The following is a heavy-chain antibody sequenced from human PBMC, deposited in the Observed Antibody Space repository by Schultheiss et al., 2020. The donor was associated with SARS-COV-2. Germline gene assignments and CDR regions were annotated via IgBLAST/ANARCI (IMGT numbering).Heavy chain of an antibody. CDR2: ISSSGSTI. Sequence: GGSLRLSCAASGFTFSHYGMHWVRQAPGKGLEWVSYISSSGSTIYYADSVKGRFTMSRDNAKNSLYLQMNSLRAGDTAVYYCARSFGYYDSSGYAWGQGTLVTVSS. J-gene: IGHJ5*02. V-gene: IGHV3-48*04. CDR1: GFTFSHYG. CDR3: ARSFGYYDSSGYA. D-gene: IGHD3-22*01.